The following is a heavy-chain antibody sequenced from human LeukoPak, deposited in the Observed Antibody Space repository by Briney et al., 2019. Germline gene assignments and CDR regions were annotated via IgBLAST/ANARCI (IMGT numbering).Heavy chain of an antibody. J-gene: IGHJ6*03. CDR2: IKQDGSEK. CDR3: ASRYCTGVNCFAASYMCMDV. V-gene: IGHV3-7*01. CDR1: GLTFSRYW. Sequence: GGSLRLSCAASGLTFSRYWMTWFRQAPGKGLEWVANIKQDGSEKYYVDSVKGQFTISRDNADRSLYLQMTSLRVEDTAVYFCASRYCTGVNCFAASYMCMDVWGKGTTVTVSS. D-gene: IGHD2-8*02.